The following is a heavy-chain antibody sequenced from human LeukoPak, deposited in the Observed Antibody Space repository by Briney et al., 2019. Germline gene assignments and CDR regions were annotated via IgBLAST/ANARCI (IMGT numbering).Heavy chain of an antibody. J-gene: IGHJ4*02. Sequence: GGSLRLSCAASGFTFSSYWMSWVRQAPGKGLEWVSAISGSGGSTYYADSVKGRFTISRDNPKNTLYLQMNSLRVEDTAVYYCAKASGWNFGYWGQGTLVTVPS. CDR2: ISGSGGST. V-gene: IGHV3-23*01. CDR3: AKASGWNFGY. CDR1: GFTFSSYW. D-gene: IGHD6-19*01.